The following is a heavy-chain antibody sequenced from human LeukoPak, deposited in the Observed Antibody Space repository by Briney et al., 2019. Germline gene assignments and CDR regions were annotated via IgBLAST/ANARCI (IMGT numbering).Heavy chain of an antibody. V-gene: IGHV3-49*04. CDR2: IRSKAYGGTT. Sequence: PGRSLRLSCTASGFTFGDYAMSWVRQAPGKGLEWVGFIRSKAYGGTTEYAASVKGRFTISRDDSKSIAYLQMNSLKTEDTAVYYCTRASGDYAVDAFDIWGQGTMVTVSS. J-gene: IGHJ3*02. D-gene: IGHD3-22*01. CDR3: TRASGDYAVDAFDI. CDR1: GFTFGDYA.